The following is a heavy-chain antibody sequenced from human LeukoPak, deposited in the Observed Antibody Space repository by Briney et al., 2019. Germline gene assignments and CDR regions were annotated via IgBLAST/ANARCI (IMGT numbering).Heavy chain of an antibody. Sequence: GSLRLSCAASGFTFSSYAMSWVRQAPGKGMEWVSAISGSGGSTYYADSVKGRFTISRDNSKNTLYLQMNSLRAEDTAVYYCAKRGDETYYYDSSGYLSPLYFDYWGQGTLVTVSS. D-gene: IGHD3-22*01. CDR1: GFTFSSYA. CDR3: AKRGDETYYYDSSGYLSPLYFDY. V-gene: IGHV3-23*01. J-gene: IGHJ4*02. CDR2: ISGSGGST.